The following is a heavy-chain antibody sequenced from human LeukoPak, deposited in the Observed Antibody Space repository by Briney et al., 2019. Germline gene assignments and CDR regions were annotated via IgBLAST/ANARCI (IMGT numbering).Heavy chain of an antibody. Sequence: GESLKISCKASGYSFTNYWIGWVRQMPGKGLEWMGIIYPGDSNTIYSPSFLGQVTISADKSISTAYPQWSSLKASDTAMYYCARQPNPDFDSWGQGTLVTVSS. V-gene: IGHV5-51*01. CDR2: IYPGDSNT. CDR3: ARQPNPDFDS. J-gene: IGHJ4*02. CDR1: GYSFTNYW.